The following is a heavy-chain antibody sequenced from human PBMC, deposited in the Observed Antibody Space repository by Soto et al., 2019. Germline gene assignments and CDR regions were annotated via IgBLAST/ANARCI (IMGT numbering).Heavy chain of an antibody. J-gene: IGHJ4*02. CDR1: GFSLNTRGVG. CDR2: ISWDGEK. Sequence: QITLKESGPPLVKPTQTLTLTCTFSGFSLNTRGVGVGWIRQPPGKALEWLALISWDGEKRYSPSLKSRLTIXXDTPETQVVLTMTDMDPVDTATYDCAHTRGDLLTGHYYFDYWGQGTLVTVSP. CDR3: AHTRGDLLTGHYYFDY. D-gene: IGHD3-9*01. V-gene: IGHV2-5*02.